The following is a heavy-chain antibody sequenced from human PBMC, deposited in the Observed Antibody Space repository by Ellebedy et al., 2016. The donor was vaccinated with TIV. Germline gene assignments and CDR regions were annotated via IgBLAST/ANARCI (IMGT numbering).Heavy chain of an antibody. CDR3: ARPANSYGPFDP. J-gene: IGHJ5*02. D-gene: IGHD5-18*01. V-gene: IGHV4-39*01. Sequence: SETLSLTCTVSGGSISSSSYYWGWIRQPPGKGLEWIGSIYYSGSTYYNPSLKSRVTISVDTSKNQFSLKLSSVTAADTAVYYCARPANSYGPFDPWGQGTLVTVSS. CDR2: IYYSGST. CDR1: GGSISSSSYY.